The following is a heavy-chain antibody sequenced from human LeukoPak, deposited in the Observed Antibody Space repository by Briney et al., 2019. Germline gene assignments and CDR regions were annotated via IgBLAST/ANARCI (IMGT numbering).Heavy chain of an antibody. Sequence: ASMMVSCKASGYTFTDPYIHWVRRAPGQGLEWMGWINPNSGDTNYAQKFQGRVTMTRDTSITTAYMELSRLRSDDTAVYYCARDFYYDSSGAFDFWGQGTLVTVSS. CDR3: ARDFYYDSSGAFDF. D-gene: IGHD3-22*01. CDR1: GYTFTDPY. V-gene: IGHV1-2*02. CDR2: INPNSGDT. J-gene: IGHJ4*02.